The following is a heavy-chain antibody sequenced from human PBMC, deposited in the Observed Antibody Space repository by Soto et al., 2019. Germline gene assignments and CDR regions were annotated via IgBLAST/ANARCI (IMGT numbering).Heavy chain of an antibody. J-gene: IGHJ1*01. V-gene: IGHV3-48*03. CDR2: ISSSGSTI. D-gene: IGHD3-22*01. CDR3: ARASETEWLLQEYFQH. CDR1: GFTFSSYE. Sequence: EVQLVESGGGLVQPGGSVRLSCAASGFTFSSYEMNWVRQAPGKGLEWVSYISSSGSTIYYADSVKGRFTISRDNAKNSLYLQMNSLRAEDMAVYYRARASETEWLLQEYFQHWGQVTLVTVSS.